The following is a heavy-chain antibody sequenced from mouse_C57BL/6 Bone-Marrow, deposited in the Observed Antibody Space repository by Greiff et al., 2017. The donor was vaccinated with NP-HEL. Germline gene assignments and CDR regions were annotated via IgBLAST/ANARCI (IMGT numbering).Heavy chain of an antibody. V-gene: IGHV1-81*01. CDR1: GYTFTSYG. D-gene: IGHD1-1*01. CDR3: ARGEDYYGSGTY. CDR2: IYPRSGNT. J-gene: IGHJ3*01. Sequence: QVQLKESGAELARPGASVKLSCKASGYTFTSYGISWVKQRPGQGLEWIGEIYPRSGNTYYNEKFKGKATLTADKSSSTAYMELRSLTSEDSAVYFCARGEDYYGSGTYWGQGTLVTVSA.